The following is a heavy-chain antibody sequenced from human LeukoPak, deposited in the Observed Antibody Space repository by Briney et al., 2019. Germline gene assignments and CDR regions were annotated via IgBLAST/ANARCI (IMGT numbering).Heavy chain of an antibody. D-gene: IGHD3-22*01. V-gene: IGHV3-74*01. CDR1: GFTFSSYW. CDR3: ARGPAPYYYDSSGYYHYYYYYGMDV. CDR2: INSDGSST. J-gene: IGHJ6*02. Sequence: GGSLRLSCAASGFTFSSYWMHWVRQAPRKGLVWVSRINSDGSSTSYADSAKGRFTISTDNANNTLYLQMNRLKAQDTAVYYCARGPAPYYYDSSGYYHYYYYYGMDVWGQGATVTVSS.